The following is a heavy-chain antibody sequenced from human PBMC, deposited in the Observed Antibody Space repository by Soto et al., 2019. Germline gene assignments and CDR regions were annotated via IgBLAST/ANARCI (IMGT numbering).Heavy chain of an antibody. D-gene: IGHD3-3*01. Sequence: QVQLVQSGAEVKKPGSSVKVSCKASGGTFSSYAISWVRQAPGQGLEWMGGIIPIFGTANYAQKFQGRVTITADESTSTAYMELSSLRSEDTAVYYCASTEATIFGVVIHYYYYGMDVWGQGTTVTVSS. CDR3: ASTEATIFGVVIHYYYYGMDV. CDR1: GGTFSSYA. J-gene: IGHJ6*02. V-gene: IGHV1-69*01. CDR2: IIPIFGTA.